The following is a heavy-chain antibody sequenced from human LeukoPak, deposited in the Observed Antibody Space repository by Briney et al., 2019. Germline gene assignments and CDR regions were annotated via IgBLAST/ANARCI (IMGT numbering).Heavy chain of an antibody. D-gene: IGHD3-16*02. Sequence: GGSLRLSCAASGFTFSSYAMSWVRQAPGKGLEWVSAISGSGGSTYYADSVKGRFTISRDNSKNTLYLQMNSLRAEDTVVYYCAKDYDYVWGSYRYTSSSNYFDYWGQGTLDTVSS. CDR2: ISGSGGST. CDR3: AKDYDYVWGSYRYTSSSNYFDY. J-gene: IGHJ4*02. CDR1: GFTFSSYA. V-gene: IGHV3-23*01.